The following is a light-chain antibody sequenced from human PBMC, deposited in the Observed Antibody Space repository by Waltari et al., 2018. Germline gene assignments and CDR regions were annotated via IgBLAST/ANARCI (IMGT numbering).Light chain of an antibody. CDR3: QQYNNWPYT. CDR2: GGS. V-gene: IGKV3-15*01. Sequence: EILMTQSPATLSVSTGETATLSCGASQSVGRNLAWYQQSPGQPPRLLMFGGSTRAPGLPARFSGSWSGTEFTLTISSLQTEDFAVYYCQQYNNWPYTFGQGTKLEIK. J-gene: IGKJ2*01. CDR1: QSVGRN.